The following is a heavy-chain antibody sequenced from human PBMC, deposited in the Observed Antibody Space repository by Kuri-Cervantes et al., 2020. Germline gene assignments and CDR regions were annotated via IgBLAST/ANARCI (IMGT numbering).Heavy chain of an antibody. D-gene: IGHD5-12*01. J-gene: IGHJ6*02. Sequence: ETLSLTCAASGFIYSNAYMSWVRQAPGKGLEWVGRIKSNPDGGTTDYVVPVKGRFTISRDNSKNTLYLQMNSLRAEDTAVYYCARGGYSGYDFFGVLEGDGMDVWGQGTTVTVSS. V-gene: IGHV3-15*01. CDR1: GFIYSNAY. CDR3: ARGGYSGYDFFGVLEGDGMDV. CDR2: IKSNPDGGTT.